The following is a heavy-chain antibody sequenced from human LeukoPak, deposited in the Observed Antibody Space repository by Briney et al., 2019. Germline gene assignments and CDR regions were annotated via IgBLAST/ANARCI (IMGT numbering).Heavy chain of an antibody. Sequence: GGSLRLSCAASGFTFSDYYMSWIRQAPGKGLEWVSYISSSGSTIYYADSVKGRFTISRDNAKNSLYLQMNSLRAEDTAVYYCAREVDVSGSYLFNFDYWGQGTLVTVSS. V-gene: IGHV3-11*04. J-gene: IGHJ4*02. CDR1: GFTFSDYY. D-gene: IGHD1-26*01. CDR3: AREVDVSGSYLFNFDY. CDR2: ISSSGSTI.